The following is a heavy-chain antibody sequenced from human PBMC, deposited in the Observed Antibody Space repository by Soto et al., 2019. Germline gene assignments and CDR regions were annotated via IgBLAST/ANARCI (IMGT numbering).Heavy chain of an antibody. CDR2: IIPIFGTA. V-gene: IGHV1-69*06. D-gene: IGHD3-10*01. J-gene: IGHJ6*02. CDR3: AGRPMVRGVIITYYYGMDV. Sequence: QVQLVQSGAEVKKPGSSVKVSCKASGGTFSSYAISWVRKAPGQGLEWMGGIIPIFGTANYAQKFQGRVTITADKSTSTAYMELSSLRSEDTAVYYCAGRPMVRGVIITYYYGMDVWGQGTTVTVSS. CDR1: GGTFSSYA.